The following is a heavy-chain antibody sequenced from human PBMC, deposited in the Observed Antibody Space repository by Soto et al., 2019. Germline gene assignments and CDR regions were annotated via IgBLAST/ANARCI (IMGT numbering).Heavy chain of an antibody. V-gene: IGHV1-18*01. CDR1: GYTFTSYG. D-gene: IGHD3-3*01. Sequence: QVQLVQSGAEVKKPGASVKVSCKASGYTFTSYGISWVRQAPGQGLEWMGWISAYNGNTKYAQKLQGRVTMTTDTATSTAYMELRSLRSDDTAVYYCARDGHTIFGVVTSSYGMDVWGQGTTVTVSS. CDR2: ISAYNGNT. CDR3: ARDGHTIFGVVTSSYGMDV. J-gene: IGHJ6*02.